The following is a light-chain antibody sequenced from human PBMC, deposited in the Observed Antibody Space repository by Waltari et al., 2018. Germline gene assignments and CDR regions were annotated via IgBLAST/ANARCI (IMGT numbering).Light chain of an antibody. CDR2: DTS. Sequence: EIVLTQSPGTLSLSPGARATLSCRASQSVGRSLAWYQQKPGLPPRLLIYDTSSRATGTPGRFSGSGSGTDFSLAISSLEPEDFAVYFCQHYVNLPVTFGQGTKVEI. CDR3: QHYVNLPVT. J-gene: IGKJ1*01. CDR1: QSVGRS. V-gene: IGKV3-20*01.